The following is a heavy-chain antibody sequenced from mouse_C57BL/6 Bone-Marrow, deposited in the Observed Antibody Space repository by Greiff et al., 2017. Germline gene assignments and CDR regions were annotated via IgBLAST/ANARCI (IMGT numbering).Heavy chain of an antibody. Sequence: QVQLQQSGAELVKPGASVKISCKASGYAFSSYWMNWVKQRPGKGLEWIGQIYPGDGDTNYNGKFKGKATLTADKSSSTAYMQLSSLTSEDSAVYFCASEIYYYGYFDYWCQGTTLTVSS. J-gene: IGHJ2*01. D-gene: IGHD1-1*01. CDR1: GYAFSSYW. V-gene: IGHV1-80*01. CDR3: ASEIYYYGYFDY. CDR2: IYPGDGDT.